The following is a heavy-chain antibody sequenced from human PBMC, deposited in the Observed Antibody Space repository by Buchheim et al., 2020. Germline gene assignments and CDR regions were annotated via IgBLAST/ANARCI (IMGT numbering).Heavy chain of an antibody. J-gene: IGHJ6*02. CDR1: GGSFSGYY. CDR3: ATRGDSSGGHYYYYGMDV. V-gene: IGHV4-34*01. CDR2: INHSGST. Sequence: QVQLQQWGAGLLKPSETLSLTCAVYGGSFSGYYWSWIRQPPGKGLEWIGEINHSGSTNYNPSLKSRVTISVDTSKNQFSLQLSSVTAADTAVYYCATRGDSSGGHYYYYGMDVWGQGTT. D-gene: IGHD3-22*01.